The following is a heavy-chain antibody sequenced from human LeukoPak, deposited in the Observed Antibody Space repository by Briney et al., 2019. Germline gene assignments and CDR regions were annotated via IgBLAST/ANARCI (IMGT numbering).Heavy chain of an antibody. Sequence: ASVKVSCKASGYTSTNYYMHWVRQAPGQGLEWMGIINPSGGSTSYAQKFQGRVTMTTDTSTSTAYMELRSLRSGDTAVYYCARDPNTWRRVTFKAFDYWGQGTLVTVSS. J-gene: IGHJ4*02. CDR2: INPSGGST. CDR3: ARDPNTWRRVTFKAFDY. D-gene: IGHD4-11*01. V-gene: IGHV1-46*01. CDR1: GYTSTNYY.